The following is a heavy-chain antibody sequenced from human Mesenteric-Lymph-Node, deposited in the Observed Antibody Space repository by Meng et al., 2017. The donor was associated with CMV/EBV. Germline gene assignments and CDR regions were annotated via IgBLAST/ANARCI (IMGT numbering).Heavy chain of an antibody. CDR2: ITSSARVI. D-gene: IGHD3-3*01. V-gene: IGHV3-48*04. Sequence: GESLKISCAASGFTFSSYWMHWVRQAPGKGLEWISYITSSARVIYYADSVKGRFTISRDNAKNSLFLQMNSLRAEDTAVYYCARVWSGYPDAFDIWGQGTKVTVSS. CDR3: ARVWSGYPDAFDI. CDR1: GFTFSSYW. J-gene: IGHJ3*02.